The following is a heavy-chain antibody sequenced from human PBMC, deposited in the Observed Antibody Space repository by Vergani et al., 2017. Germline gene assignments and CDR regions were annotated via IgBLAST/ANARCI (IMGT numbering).Heavy chain of an antibody. Sequence: EVQLLESGGDLVQPGGSLRLSCAASGFTFNHYAMNWVRQAPGKGLEWVSGIRGSGGSTYYAGSVKGRFTISRDSSKNTLYLQMNSLSAGDTAVYYCAKANPRNSGYDYLYYYHAMDFWGQGTTVTVSS. CDR1: GFTFNHYA. CDR2: IRGSGGST. D-gene: IGHD5-12*01. J-gene: IGHJ6*02. CDR3: AKANPRNSGYDYLYYYHAMDF. V-gene: IGHV3-23*01.